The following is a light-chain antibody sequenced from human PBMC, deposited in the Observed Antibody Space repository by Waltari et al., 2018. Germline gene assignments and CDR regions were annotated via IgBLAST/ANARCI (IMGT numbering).Light chain of an antibody. CDR1: QSFTSSY. J-gene: IGKJ2*01. CDR3: QQYGSSPYT. V-gene: IGKV3-20*01. CDR2: DAS. Sequence: EIVLTQSPGTLSLSPGERATLSCRASQSFTSSYSAWYQQKPGQAPRLLIYDASSRATGIPDRLSGSGSGTDFTLTISRLEPEDFAVYYCQQYGSSPYTFGQGTKLEIK.